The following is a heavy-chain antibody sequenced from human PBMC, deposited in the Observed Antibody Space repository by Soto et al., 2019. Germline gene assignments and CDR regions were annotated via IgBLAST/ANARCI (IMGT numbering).Heavy chain of an antibody. Sequence: ASVKVSCKASGYNFSNYGINWVRQAPGQGLEWMGWISPYNGNTNYVKKFEGRVTMTTDTSTSTAFIEVRSLRSDDTAVYFCARSAPVAITRPTDYWGQGTLVTVSS. V-gene: IGHV1-18*01. D-gene: IGHD1-20*01. CDR2: ISPYNGNT. CDR3: ARSAPVAITRPTDY. J-gene: IGHJ4*02. CDR1: GYNFSNYG.